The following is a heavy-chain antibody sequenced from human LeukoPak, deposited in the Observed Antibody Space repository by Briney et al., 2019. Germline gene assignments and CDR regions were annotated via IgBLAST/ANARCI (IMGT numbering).Heavy chain of an antibody. CDR1: GYSISSGYY. D-gene: IGHD3-3*01. V-gene: IGHV4-38-2*01. Sequence: PSETPSLTCGVPGYSISSGYYWGWIRQPPGKGLEWIGSIYHSGSTYYNPSLKSRVTISVDTSKNQFSLKLRSVTAADTALYYCARWDSGEWFHDAFDIWGQGTRVTVPS. CDR2: IYHSGST. CDR3: ARWDSGEWFHDAFDI. J-gene: IGHJ3*02.